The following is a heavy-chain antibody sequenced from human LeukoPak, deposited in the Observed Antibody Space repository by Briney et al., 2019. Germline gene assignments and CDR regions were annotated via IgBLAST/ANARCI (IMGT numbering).Heavy chain of an antibody. CDR2: MNPNSGNT. J-gene: IGHJ5*02. Sequence: EASVKVSCKASGYTLTSYDINWVRQATGQGLEWMGWMNPNSGNTGYAQKFQGRVTMTRNTSISTAYMELSSLRSEDTAVYYCARSLRHCTSTSCPARWLAPWGQGTLVTVSS. CDR3: ARSLRHCTSTSCPARWLAP. V-gene: IGHV1-8*01. CDR1: GYTLTSYD. D-gene: IGHD2-2*01.